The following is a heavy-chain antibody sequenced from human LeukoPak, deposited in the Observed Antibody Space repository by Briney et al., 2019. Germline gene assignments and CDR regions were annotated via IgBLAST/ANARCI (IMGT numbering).Heavy chain of an antibody. D-gene: IGHD5-18*01. Sequence: PGGSLRLSCTASGFTFGDYAMSWFRQAPGKGLEWVSFIRSKDYGGTTEYAASVNGRFTISRDDSKSIAYLQMNNLQTEDTAVYYCTRVVHGYSYGSSDYWGQGTLVTVSS. CDR2: IRSKDYGGTT. CDR3: TRVVHGYSYGSSDY. CDR1: GFTFGDYA. J-gene: IGHJ4*02. V-gene: IGHV3-49*03.